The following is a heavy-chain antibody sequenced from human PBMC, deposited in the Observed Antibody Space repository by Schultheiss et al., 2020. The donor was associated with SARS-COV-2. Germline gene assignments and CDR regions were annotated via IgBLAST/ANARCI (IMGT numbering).Heavy chain of an antibody. D-gene: IGHD5-18*01. CDR1: GGSISSGGYY. J-gene: IGHJ6*02. CDR2: IYYSGST. CDR3: ARATAMVTWYGMDV. V-gene: IGHV4-31*03. Sequence: SETLSLTCTVSGGSISSGGYYWSWIRQHPGKGLEWIGYIYYSGSTNYNPSLKSRVTISVDTSKNQFSLKLSSVTAADTAVYYCARATAMVTWYGMDVWGQGTTVTVSS.